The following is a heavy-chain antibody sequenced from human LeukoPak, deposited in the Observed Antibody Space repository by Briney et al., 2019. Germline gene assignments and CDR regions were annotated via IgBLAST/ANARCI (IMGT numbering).Heavy chain of an antibody. J-gene: IGHJ4*02. CDR2: IWYDGSNK. V-gene: IGHV3-33*01. CDR1: EFTFSNYD. CDR3: ARGIAVAGTFWFAQ. D-gene: IGHD6-19*01. Sequence: PGRSLRLSCAASEFTFSNYDMHWVRQAPGKGLEWVAVIWYDGSNKYYADSVKGRFTISRDNSKNTLYLQMNSLRAEDTAVYYCARGIAVAGTFWFAQWGQGTLVTVSS.